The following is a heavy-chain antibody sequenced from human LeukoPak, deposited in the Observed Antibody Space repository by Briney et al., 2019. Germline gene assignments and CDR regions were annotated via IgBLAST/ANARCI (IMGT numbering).Heavy chain of an antibody. CDR1: GFTFSSHS. J-gene: IGHJ6*02. D-gene: IGHD6-13*01. CDR3: ARVKQQLGYYYYYGMDV. V-gene: IGHV3-7*01. CDR2: IKQDGSEK. Sequence: QAGGPLSSSGAAPGFTFSSHSRNWVRQAPGKGREWVANIKQDGSEKYYVDSVKGRFTISRDNAKNSLYLQMNSLRAEDTAVYYCARVKQQLGYYYYYGMDVWGQGTTVTVSS.